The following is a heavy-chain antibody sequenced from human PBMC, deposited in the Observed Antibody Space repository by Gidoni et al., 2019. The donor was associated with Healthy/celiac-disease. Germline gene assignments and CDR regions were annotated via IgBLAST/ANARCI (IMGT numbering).Heavy chain of an antibody. V-gene: IGHV4-61*02. CDR3: AGGCSGGGCQPRADFDY. CDR2: IYTSGGT. CDR1: GASIGRGSYY. D-gene: IGHD2-15*01. Sequence: QVQLQESGPGLVKPSQTLALTCTVSGASIGRGSYYWSWIRQPAGKRLEWIGHIYTSGGTNYTPSLKSRVTISVDTSKTQFSLKLSSVTAADTAVYYCAGGCSGGGCQPRADFDYWGQGTLVTVSS. J-gene: IGHJ4*02.